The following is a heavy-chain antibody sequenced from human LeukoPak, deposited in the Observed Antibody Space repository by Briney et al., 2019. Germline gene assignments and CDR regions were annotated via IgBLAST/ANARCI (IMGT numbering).Heavy chain of an antibody. CDR3: VRDGVGAPPFDY. D-gene: IGHD1-26*01. J-gene: IGHJ4*02. CDR2: IKGDGSST. CDR1: GFTFSSYA. V-gene: IGHV3-74*01. Sequence: GGSLRLSCAASGFTFSSYAMHWVRQAPGKGLVWVSRIKGDGSSTSYADFVKGRFTVSRDNAKNTLFLQMNSLRVEDTAVYYCVRDGVGAPPFDYWGQGALVTVSS.